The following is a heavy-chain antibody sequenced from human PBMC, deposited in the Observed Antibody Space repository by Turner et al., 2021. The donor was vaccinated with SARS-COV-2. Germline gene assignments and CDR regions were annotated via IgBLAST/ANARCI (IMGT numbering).Heavy chain of an antibody. CDR3: ARAPSLTYYFDY. CDR2: INHSGST. J-gene: IGHJ4*02. CDR1: GGSFSGYY. Sequence: QVQLQQWGAGLLTPSETLSLTCAVYGGSFSGYYWSWIRQPPGKGLEWIGEINHSGSTNYNPSLKSRVTISVDTSKNQCSLKLSSVTAADTAVYYCARAPSLTYYFDYWGQGTLVTVSS. V-gene: IGHV4-34*01.